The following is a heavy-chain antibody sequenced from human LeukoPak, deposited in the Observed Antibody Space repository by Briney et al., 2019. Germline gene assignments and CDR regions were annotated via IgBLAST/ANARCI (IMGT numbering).Heavy chain of an antibody. CDR2: IYTSGST. D-gene: IGHD3-3*01. V-gene: IGHV4-4*07. J-gene: IGHJ5*02. CDR1: GGSIGSYY. Sequence: MPSETLSLTRTVSGGSIGSYYWSWIRQPAGKGLEWIGRIYTSGSTNYNPSLKSRVTMSVDTSKNQFSLKLSSVTAADTAVYYCARVRGKASYYDFWSGYHNWFDPWGQGTLVTVSS. CDR3: ARVRGKASYYDFWSGYHNWFDP.